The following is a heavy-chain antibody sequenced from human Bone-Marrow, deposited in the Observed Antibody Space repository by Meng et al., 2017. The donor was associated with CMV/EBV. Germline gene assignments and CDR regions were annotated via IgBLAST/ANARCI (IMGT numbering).Heavy chain of an antibody. CDR3: ARGRRDGYKYPHYFDF. V-gene: IGHV3-11*01. J-gene: IGHJ4*02. CDR2: TNNIGSII. Sequence: LSLTCAVYGESFSGYYWSWIRQAPGKGLEWVSYTNNIGSIIYYADSVKGRFTISRDNAEKSVYLQMNSLRAEDTAVYYCARGRRDGYKYPHYFDFWGQGTLVTVSS. CDR1: GESFSGYY. D-gene: IGHD5-24*01.